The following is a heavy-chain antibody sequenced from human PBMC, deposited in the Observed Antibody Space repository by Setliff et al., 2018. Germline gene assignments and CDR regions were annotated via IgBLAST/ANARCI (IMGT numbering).Heavy chain of an antibody. Sequence: SETLRLSCEASGFTFSTYWMSWIRQPAGKGLEWLGQIYTSWSTNYNPSLKGRSTLSIDASKKQFSLKLTSVTAADTAVYYCARMSGFLYMDVWGKGTTVTVSS. V-gene: IGHV4-4*07. J-gene: IGHJ6*03. CDR2: IYTSWST. CDR3: ARMSGFLYMDV. D-gene: IGHD3-3*01. CDR1: GFTFSTYW.